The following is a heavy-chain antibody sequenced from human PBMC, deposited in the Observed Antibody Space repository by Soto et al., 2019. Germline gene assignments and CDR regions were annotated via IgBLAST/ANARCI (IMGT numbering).Heavy chain of an antibody. CDR2: ISGSGGST. V-gene: IGHV3-23*01. CDR3: AKGPEPYLGLAFGGVIGSFDY. CDR1: GFTFSSYA. Sequence: PGGSLRLSCAASGFTFSSYAMSWVRQAPGKGLKWVSAISGSGGSTYYADSVKGRFTISRDNSKNTLYLQMNSLRAEDTAVYYCAKGPEPYLGLAFGGVIGSFDYWGQGTLVTVSS. J-gene: IGHJ4*02. D-gene: IGHD3-16*02.